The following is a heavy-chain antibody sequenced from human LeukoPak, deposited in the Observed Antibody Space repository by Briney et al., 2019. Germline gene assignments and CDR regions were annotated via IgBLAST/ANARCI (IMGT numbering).Heavy chain of an antibody. D-gene: IGHD3-16*02. Sequence: GGSLRLSCAASGFTFSSYAMSWDRQAPVQGLEWVSAISTSGSSTYYADSVKGRFTISRDNSKNTLYLQMSSLRVEDTAVYYCAIPGPSYRRFDHWGQGTLVTVSS. CDR1: GFTFSSYA. CDR2: ISTSGSST. J-gene: IGHJ4*02. CDR3: AIPGPSYRRFDH. V-gene: IGHV3-23*01.